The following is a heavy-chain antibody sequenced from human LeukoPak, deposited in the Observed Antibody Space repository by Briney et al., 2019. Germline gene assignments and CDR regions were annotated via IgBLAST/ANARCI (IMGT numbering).Heavy chain of an antibody. CDR3: ASHYGSGFDS. J-gene: IGHJ4*02. D-gene: IGHD3-10*01. CDR2: IYYSGSS. CDR1: VGSISSYY. Sequence: KPSKTLSLTCTVSVGSISSYYWSWIRQPPGKGLEWIGYIYYSGSSNYSPSLKSRVTMSLDTSKNQFSLKLSSVTAADTAMYYCASHYGSGFDSWGQGTLVTVSS. V-gene: IGHV4-59*01.